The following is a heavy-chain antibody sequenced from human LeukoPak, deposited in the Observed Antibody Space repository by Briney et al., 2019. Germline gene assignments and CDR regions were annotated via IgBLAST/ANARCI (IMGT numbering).Heavy chain of an antibody. J-gene: IGHJ6*02. Sequence: GGSLRLSCAASGFTFSNYGMHWVRQAPGKGLEWVALISYDGVNKYYADSVKDRFTISRDNSKNTLYLRMNSLRVEDTALYYCAKLRELVTYYYYYGLDVWGQGTTVTVSS. CDR2: ISYDGVNK. CDR3: AKLRELVTYYYYYGLDV. V-gene: IGHV3-30*18. D-gene: IGHD1-1*01. CDR1: GFTFSNYG.